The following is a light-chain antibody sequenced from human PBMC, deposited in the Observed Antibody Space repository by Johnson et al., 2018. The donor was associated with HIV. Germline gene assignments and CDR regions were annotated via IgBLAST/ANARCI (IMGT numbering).Light chain of an antibody. CDR3: GTWDSSLSVPYV. CDR1: SSNIGNNY. V-gene: IGLV1-51*01. Sequence: QSVLTQPPSVSAAPGQKVTISCSGSSSNIGNNYVSWYQQLPGTAPKLLIYDNNKRPSGIPDRFSGSKSGTSATLGITGLPTGDEADYYCGTWDSSLSVPYVFGTGTKVTVL. CDR2: DNN. J-gene: IGLJ1*01.